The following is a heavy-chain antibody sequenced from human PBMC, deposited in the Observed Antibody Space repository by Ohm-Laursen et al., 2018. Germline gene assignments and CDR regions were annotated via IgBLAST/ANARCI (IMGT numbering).Heavy chain of an antibody. J-gene: IGHJ6*02. CDR1: GGTFSSYA. CDR3: ARDQRRYFDWLSSGYYGMDV. V-gene: IGHV1-69*05. D-gene: IGHD3-9*01. CDR2: VMPIFGTA. Sequence: VASVKVSCKASGGTFSSYAISWVRQAPGQGLEWMGGVMPIFGTASYAQKFQGRVTMTRDTSTSTVYMELSSLRSEDTAVYYCARDQRRYFDWLSSGYYGMDVWGQGTTVTVSS.